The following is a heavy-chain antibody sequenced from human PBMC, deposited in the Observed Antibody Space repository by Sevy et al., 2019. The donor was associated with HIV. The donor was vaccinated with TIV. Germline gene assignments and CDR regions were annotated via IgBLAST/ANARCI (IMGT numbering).Heavy chain of an antibody. J-gene: IGHJ5*02. D-gene: IGHD1-1*01. V-gene: IGHV4-59*01. CDR1: GGSINNYY. Sequence: SETLSLTCTVSGGSINNYYWSWIRQPPGKGLEWIGYIYYTGSTNYNPSLKSRVTISLDTSKNQISLRLSSVTAADTAGDYCARDGHQMFTTPAGWFDPWGQGTLVTVSS. CDR2: IYYTGST. CDR3: ARDGHQMFTTPAGWFDP.